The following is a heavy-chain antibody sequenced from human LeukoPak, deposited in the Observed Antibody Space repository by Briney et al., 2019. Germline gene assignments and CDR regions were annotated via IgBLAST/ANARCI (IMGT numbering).Heavy chain of an antibody. CDR1: GGSISIFY. Sequence: PSETLSLTCTVSGGSISIFYWNWIRQPPGKGLEWIGSIYNSGSTTYNPSLKSRVTISGDTSKNQFSLKLTSVTAADTAVYYCAGATAAADYWGQGTLVTVSS. D-gene: IGHD6-13*01. CDR2: IYNSGST. CDR3: AGATAAADY. V-gene: IGHV4-59*01. J-gene: IGHJ4*02.